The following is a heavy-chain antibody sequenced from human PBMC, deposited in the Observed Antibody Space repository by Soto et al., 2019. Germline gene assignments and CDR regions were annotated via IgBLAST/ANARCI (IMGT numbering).Heavy chain of an antibody. V-gene: IGHV4-59*12. CDR3: GRDEKGSDFDP. J-gene: IGHJ5*02. Sequence: SETLSLTCSVSGGSIGRYYWSWIRQSPGKGLEWIGFIYDSENTNYNPSLKSRVTISGDTSKNQLSLTLSSVTAADTAIYYCGRDEKGSDFDPGGQGALVTVSS. D-gene: IGHD3-9*01. CDR1: GGSIGRYY. CDR2: IYDSENT.